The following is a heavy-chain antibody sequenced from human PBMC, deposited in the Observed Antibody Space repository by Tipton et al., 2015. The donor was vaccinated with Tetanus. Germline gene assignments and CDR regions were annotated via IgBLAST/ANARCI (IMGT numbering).Heavy chain of an antibody. V-gene: IGHV4-31*03. CDR3: ARDQGGGRVGRLKGFDP. J-gene: IGHJ5*02. CDR2: VYYSGDT. D-gene: IGHD3-16*01. Sequence: TLSLTCTVSGGSISSGGFFWNWLRQSPGKGLEWIGYVYYSGDTYYNPSFKSRVTISVDTSKNQFSLDLYSVTAADTAVYYCARDQGGGRVGRLKGFDPWGQGTLVTVSS. CDR1: GGSISSGGFF.